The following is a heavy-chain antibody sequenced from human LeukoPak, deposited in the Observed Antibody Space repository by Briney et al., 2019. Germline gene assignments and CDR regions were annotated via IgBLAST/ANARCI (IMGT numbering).Heavy chain of an antibody. Sequence: GGSLRFSCAASGFTVSSNYMSWVRQAPGKGLEWVSVIYSGGSTYYADSVKGRFTISRDNSKNTLYLQMNSLRAEDTAVYYCARRGRYYYDSSGYYFFDYWGQGTLVTVSS. D-gene: IGHD3-22*01. J-gene: IGHJ4*02. V-gene: IGHV3-66*04. CDR1: GFTVSSNY. CDR3: ARRGRYYYDSSGYYFFDY. CDR2: IYSGGST.